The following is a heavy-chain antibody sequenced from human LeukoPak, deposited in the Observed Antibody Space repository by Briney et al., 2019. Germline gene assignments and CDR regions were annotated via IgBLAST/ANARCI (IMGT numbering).Heavy chain of an antibody. J-gene: IGHJ4*02. V-gene: IGHV4-34*01. Sequence: PSEILSLTCAVYGGSFSGYYWSWIRQPPGKGLEWIGEINHSGSTNYNPSLKSRVTISVDTSKNQFSLKLSSVTAADTAVYYCASGRITMIVVVPDYWGQGTLVTVSS. CDR1: GGSFSGYY. D-gene: IGHD3-22*01. CDR2: INHSGST. CDR3: ASGRITMIVVVPDY.